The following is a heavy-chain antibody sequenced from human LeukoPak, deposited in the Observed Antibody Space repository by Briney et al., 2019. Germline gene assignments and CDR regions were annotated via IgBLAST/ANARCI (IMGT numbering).Heavy chain of an antibody. CDR3: ARDACTGGSCYPNFDY. CDR2: ISSISNYI. CDR1: GFTFSSFS. D-gene: IGHD2-15*01. V-gene: IGHV3-21*01. Sequence: GGSLRLSCAASGFTFSSFSMNWVRQAPGKGLEWVSSISSISNYIYYADSLKGRFTISRDNAKNSLYLQMNSPRADDTAVYYCARDACTGGSCYPNFDYWGQGTLVTVSS. J-gene: IGHJ4*02.